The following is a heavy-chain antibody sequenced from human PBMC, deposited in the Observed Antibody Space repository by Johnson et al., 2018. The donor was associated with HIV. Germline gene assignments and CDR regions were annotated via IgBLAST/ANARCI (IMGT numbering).Heavy chain of an antibody. V-gene: IGHV3-7*04. Sequence: VQLVESGGGLVQPGGSLRLSCAASGFTFSSYWMSWVRQAPGKGLEWVANIKQDGSEKYYVDSVKGRFTISRDNAKNSLYLQMNSLRAEDTAVYYCARERLLEWFGAFDILGQGTMVTVSS. CDR1: GFTFSSYW. CDR2: IKQDGSEK. J-gene: IGHJ3*02. CDR3: ARERLLEWFGAFDI. D-gene: IGHD3-3*01.